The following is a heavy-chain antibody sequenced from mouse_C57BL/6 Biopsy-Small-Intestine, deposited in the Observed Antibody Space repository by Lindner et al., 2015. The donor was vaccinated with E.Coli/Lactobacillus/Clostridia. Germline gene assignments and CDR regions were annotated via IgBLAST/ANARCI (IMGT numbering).Heavy chain of an antibody. CDR2: INPYNGGT. Sequence: EVQLQESGPVLVKPGASVKMSCKASGYTFTDYFMNWVKQSHGKSLEWIGVINPYNGGTSYNLKFKGKATLTVDKSSSTAYMELNSLTSEDSAVYYCARDGYFYFDYWGQGTTLTVSS. V-gene: IGHV1-19*01. CDR3: ARDGYFYFDY. D-gene: IGHD2-3*01. J-gene: IGHJ2*01. CDR1: GYTFTDYF.